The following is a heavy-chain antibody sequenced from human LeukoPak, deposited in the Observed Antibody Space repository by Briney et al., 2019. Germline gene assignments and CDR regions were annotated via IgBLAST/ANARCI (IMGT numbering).Heavy chain of an antibody. D-gene: IGHD6-13*01. CDR3: ARVDSTSGANFDY. CDR1: GDSISSSNW. Sequence: SETLSLTCAVSGDSISSSNWWSWVRQSPGQGLGWIGEIYHSGSTNCNPSLKSRVSISVDKSNNLFSLKLNSVTAADTAVYYCARVDSTSGANFDYWGQGTLVTVSS. J-gene: IGHJ4*02. CDR2: IYHSGST. V-gene: IGHV4-4*02.